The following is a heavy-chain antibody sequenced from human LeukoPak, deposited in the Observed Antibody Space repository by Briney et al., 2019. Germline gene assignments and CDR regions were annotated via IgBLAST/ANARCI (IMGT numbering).Heavy chain of an antibody. V-gene: IGHV3-21*01. J-gene: IGHJ4*02. D-gene: IGHD1-26*01. CDR1: GFTFSNYS. Sequence: GGSLRLSCAASGFTFSNYSMNWVRQAPGKGLEWVSSIGTTGSYIFYADSVKGRFTISRDNAKNSLYLQMNSLRAEDTAVYYCASIVGAIDYFDYWGQGTLVTVSS. CDR2: IGTTGSYI. CDR3: ASIVGAIDYFDY.